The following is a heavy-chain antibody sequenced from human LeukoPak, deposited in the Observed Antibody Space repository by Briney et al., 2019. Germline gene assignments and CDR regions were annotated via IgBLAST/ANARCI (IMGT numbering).Heavy chain of an antibody. Sequence: PGGSLRLSCAASGFTFSSYWMSWVRQAPGKGLEGVADIKQDGSEKYYVDSVKGRFTISRDNAKNSLYLQMNSLRAEDTAVYYCAREVVVVVPAAVKPTNYYYYYMDVWGKGTTVTVSS. D-gene: IGHD2-2*01. V-gene: IGHV3-7*01. CDR3: AREVVVVVPAAVKPTNYYYYYMDV. J-gene: IGHJ6*03. CDR2: IKQDGSEK. CDR1: GFTFSSYW.